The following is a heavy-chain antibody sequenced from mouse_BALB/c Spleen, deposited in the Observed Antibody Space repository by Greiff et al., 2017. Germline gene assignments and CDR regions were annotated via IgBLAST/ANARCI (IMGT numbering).Heavy chain of an antibody. V-gene: IGHV3-2*02. Sequence: VQLKESGPGLVKPSQSLSLTCTVTGYSITSDYAWNWIRQFPGNKLEWMGYISYSGSTSYNPSLKSRISITRDTSKNQFFLQLNSVTTEDTATYYCARYGYDAMDYWGQGTSVTVSS. D-gene: IGHD1-1*02. J-gene: IGHJ4*01. CDR2: ISYSGST. CDR3: ARYGYDAMDY. CDR1: GYSITSDYA.